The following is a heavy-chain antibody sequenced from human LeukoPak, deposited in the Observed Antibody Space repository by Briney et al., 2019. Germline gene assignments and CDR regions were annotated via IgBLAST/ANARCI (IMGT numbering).Heavy chain of an antibody. V-gene: IGHV4-39*01. J-gene: IGHJ4*02. CDR1: GGSISSSSYY. CDR3: ARLGPYYFDY. CDR2: IYYSGST. Sequence: SETLSLTCTVSGGSISSSSYYWGWIRQPPGKGLEWIGSIYYSGSTYYNPSLKSRVTISVDTSKNQFSLKLSSVTAADTAVYYCARLGPYYFDYWGQGTLVTVSS.